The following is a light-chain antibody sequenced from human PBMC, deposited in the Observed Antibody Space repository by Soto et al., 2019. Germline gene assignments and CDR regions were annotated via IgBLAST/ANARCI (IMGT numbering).Light chain of an antibody. Sequence: DIQMTQSPSSLSASVGGRVTITCRASQVIGHYLAWYQQKPGKVPKLLIYGAYTLQSGVPSRFSGSGSGTDFTLTISSLQPEDVAIYYCQKYNSGLITFGQGTRLEIK. V-gene: IGKV1-27*01. CDR1: QVIGHY. J-gene: IGKJ5*01. CDR2: GAY. CDR3: QKYNSGLIT.